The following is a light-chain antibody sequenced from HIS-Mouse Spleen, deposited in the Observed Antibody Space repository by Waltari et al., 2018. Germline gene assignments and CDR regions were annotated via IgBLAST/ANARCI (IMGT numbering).Light chain of an antibody. Sequence: QSVLTQPPSASGTPGQRVTISCSGSSSNIGSNTVNWYQQLPGTAPKRLIYSNHQRPSGVPDRFSGSKSGTSASLAISGLQSEDEADYYCAAWDDSLNGWVFGGGTKLTVL. CDR3: AAWDDSLNGWV. CDR1: SSNIGSNT. V-gene: IGLV1-44*01. J-gene: IGLJ3*02. CDR2: SNH.